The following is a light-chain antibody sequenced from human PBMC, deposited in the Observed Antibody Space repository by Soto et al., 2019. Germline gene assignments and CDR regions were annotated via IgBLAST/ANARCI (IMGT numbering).Light chain of an antibody. V-gene: IGKV3-11*01. CDR3: QQRSNWWT. CDR1: QSVSSY. CDR2: DAS. J-gene: IGKJ1*01. Sequence: EIVLTQPPATLSLSPGERPTLSCRASQSVSSYLAWYQQKPGQAPRLLIYDASNRATGIPARFSGSGSGTDFTLTISSLEPEDFAVYYCQQRSNWWTFGQGTKVDIK.